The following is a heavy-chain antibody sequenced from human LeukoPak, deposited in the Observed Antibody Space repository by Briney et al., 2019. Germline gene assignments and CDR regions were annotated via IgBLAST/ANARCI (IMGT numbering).Heavy chain of an antibody. CDR2: ISYDGSNK. V-gene: IGHV3-30*18. J-gene: IGHJ6*02. Sequence: RSLRLSCSASGFTFSSYGMHWVRQAPGKGLEWVAGISYDGSNKYYADSVKGRFTISRDNSKNTLYLQMNSLRAEDTAVYYCAKDIAYCGGDCYSGYYGMDVWGQGTTVTVSS. CDR3: AKDIAYCGGDCYSGYYGMDV. CDR1: GFTFSSYG. D-gene: IGHD2-21*02.